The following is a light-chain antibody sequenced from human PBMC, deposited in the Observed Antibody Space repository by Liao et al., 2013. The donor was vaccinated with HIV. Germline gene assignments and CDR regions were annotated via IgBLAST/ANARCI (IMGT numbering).Light chain of an antibody. CDR2: KDS. CDR1: ALPRKY. J-gene: IGLJ2*01. Sequence: SYELTQPPSVSVSLGQMAKITCSGEALPRKYTYWHQVKPGRAPVLVIFKDSERPSGIPERFSGSNSGNTATLTISGTQAMDEADYYCQAWDTSTAWVFGGGTKLTVL. V-gene: IGLV3-1*01. CDR3: QAWDTSTAWV.